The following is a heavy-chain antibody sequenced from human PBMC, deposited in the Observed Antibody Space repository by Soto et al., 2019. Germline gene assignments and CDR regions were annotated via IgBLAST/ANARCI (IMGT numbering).Heavy chain of an antibody. V-gene: IGHV4-59*01. J-gene: IGHJ5*02. CDR2: IYYSGST. CDR3: ARGKRKGDFWSGLFDP. Sequence: SETLSLTCTVSGGSISSYYWSWIRQPPGKGLEWIGYIYYSGSTNYNPSLKSRVTISVDTSKNQFSLKLSSVTAADTAVYYCARGKRKGDFWSGLFDPWGQGTLVTVSS. CDR1: GGSISSYY. D-gene: IGHD3-3*01.